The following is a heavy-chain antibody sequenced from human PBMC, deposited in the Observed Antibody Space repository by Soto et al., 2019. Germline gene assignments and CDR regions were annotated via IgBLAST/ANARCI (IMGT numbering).Heavy chain of an antibody. D-gene: IGHD5-18*01. Sequence: PSETLSLTCTVSGGSMRSSGYYGIWIRQHPGKGLEWIGYIYYSGSTYYNPSLKSRVTISVDTSKNQFSLKLSSVTAADTAVYYCATYLRSYSYGARNCDYWGQGTLVTVSS. CDR2: IYYSGST. J-gene: IGHJ4*02. CDR3: ATYLRSYSYGARNCDY. V-gene: IGHV4-31*03. CDR1: GGSMRSSGYY.